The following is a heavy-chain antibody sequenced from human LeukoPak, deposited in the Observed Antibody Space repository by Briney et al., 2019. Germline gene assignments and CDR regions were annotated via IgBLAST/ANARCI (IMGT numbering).Heavy chain of an antibody. Sequence: GGSLRLSCAASGFTFSSYDMHWVRQATGKDLEWVSAIGTAGATYSPGSVKGRFTISRENAKNSLYLQMNSLRAGDTAVYYCARGRGYCSSTSCYFPYYYYMDVWGKGATVTVSS. CDR3: ARGRGYCSSTSCYFPYYYYMDV. V-gene: IGHV3-13*01. CDR2: IGTAGAT. J-gene: IGHJ6*03. CDR1: GFTFSSYD. D-gene: IGHD2-2*01.